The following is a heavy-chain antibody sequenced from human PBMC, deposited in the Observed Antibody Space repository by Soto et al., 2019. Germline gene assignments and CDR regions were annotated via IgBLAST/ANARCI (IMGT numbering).Heavy chain of an antibody. CDR1: GFTFSNYA. CDR2: LSGSGGST. J-gene: IGHJ4*02. V-gene: IGHV3-23*01. Sequence: PGGSLRLSCAASGFTFSNYAMSWVRQAPGKGLEWVSALSGSGGSTYYADSVKGRFTISIDNSKNTLHLQMNGLRAEDTDLYYCEKDVPVGRLLYGMVFDYWGQGSLVTVSS. CDR3: EKDVPVGRLLYGMVFDY. D-gene: IGHD3-3*01.